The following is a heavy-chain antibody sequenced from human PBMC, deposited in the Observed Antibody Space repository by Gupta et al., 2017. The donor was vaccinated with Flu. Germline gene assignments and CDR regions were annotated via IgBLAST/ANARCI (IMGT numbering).Heavy chain of an antibody. CDR2: INPNSGGT. V-gene: IGHV1-2*02. J-gene: IGHJ5*02. Sequence: QVQLVQSGAEVKKPGASVKVSCKASGYTFTGYYMHWVRQAPGQGLEWMGWINPNSGGTNYAQKFQGRVTMTRDTSISTAYMELSRLRSDDTAVYYCARVRTNWNYLDGFDPWGQGTLVTVSS. CDR1: GYTFTGYY. CDR3: ARVRTNWNYLDGFDP. D-gene: IGHD1-7*01.